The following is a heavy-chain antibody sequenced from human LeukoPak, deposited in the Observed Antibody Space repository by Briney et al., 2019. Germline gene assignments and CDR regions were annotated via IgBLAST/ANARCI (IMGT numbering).Heavy chain of an antibody. J-gene: IGHJ3*01. CDR3: ATHLEGKSFLCFADFQGDAFDV. Sequence: AGGSLRLSCAASGSTFSMYIMTWVRQAPGKGLEWISAISGSGGTTYYADSVRGRFTISRDNSMNTLYLQMDSLRAEDTAVYYCATHLEGKSFLCFADFQGDAFDVWGQGTSVTVSS. V-gene: IGHV3-23*01. CDR2: ISGSGGTT. CDR1: GSTFSMYI. D-gene: IGHD2/OR15-2a*01.